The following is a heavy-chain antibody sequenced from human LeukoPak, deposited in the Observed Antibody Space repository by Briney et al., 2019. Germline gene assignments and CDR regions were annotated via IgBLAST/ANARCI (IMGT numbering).Heavy chain of an antibody. V-gene: IGHV3-48*03. CDR3: ARTMNSGSPRPLDL. CDR2: ISSSI. CDR1: GFTFSSYE. J-gene: IGHJ2*01. D-gene: IGHD1-26*01. Sequence: PGGSLRLSCAASGFTFSSYEMNWVRQAPGKGLEWVSYISSSIYDADSVKGRFTVSRDNAKNSLYLQMNSLGAEDTAVYYCARTMNSGSPRPLDLWGRGPLVTVSS.